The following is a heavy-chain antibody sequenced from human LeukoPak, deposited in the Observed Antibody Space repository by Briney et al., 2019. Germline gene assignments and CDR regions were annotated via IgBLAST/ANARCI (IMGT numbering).Heavy chain of an antibody. CDR2: INPNSGGT. J-gene: IGHJ6*02. Sequence: ASVKVSCKASGYTFTGYYMHWVRQAPGQGLEWMGWINPNSGGTNYAQKFQGWVTMTRDTSISTAYMELSRLRSDDTAVYYCAREPMVRGVIQNYYYYYGMDVWGQGTTVTVSS. V-gene: IGHV1-2*04. CDR3: AREPMVRGVIQNYYYYYGMDV. CDR1: GYTFTGYY. D-gene: IGHD3-10*01.